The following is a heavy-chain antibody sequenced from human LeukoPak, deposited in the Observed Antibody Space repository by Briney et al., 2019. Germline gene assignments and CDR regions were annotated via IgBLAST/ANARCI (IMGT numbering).Heavy chain of an antibody. CDR3: ARSVAAYALRVGYFYYMDV. CDR1: GFNFGRYW. Sequence: GGSLRLSCAASGFNFGRYWMAWVRQAPGKGLEWVANINQDGAEENYVDSVKARFSISRDNANKSLSLHLKSLGADDTAVYYCARSVAAYALRVGYFYYMDVWATGTTVTVSS. V-gene: IGHV3-7*01. D-gene: IGHD2-8*01. CDR2: INQDGAEE. J-gene: IGHJ6*03.